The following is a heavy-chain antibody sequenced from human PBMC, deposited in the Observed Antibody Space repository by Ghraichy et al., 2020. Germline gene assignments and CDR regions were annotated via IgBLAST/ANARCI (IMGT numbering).Heavy chain of an antibody. J-gene: IGHJ6*02. Sequence: SCAASGFIFNTYSMHWVRQAPGKGLEWVAVISYDGNFNYYADSVKGRFTISRDNSKNTVYLQMNSLRADDTALYYCARDIKSTYWSYYYYAMDVWGQGTTVTVS. D-gene: IGHD2-8*02. CDR3: ARDIKSTYWSYYYYAMDV. V-gene: IGHV3-30-3*01. CDR1: GFIFNTYS. CDR2: ISYDGNFN.